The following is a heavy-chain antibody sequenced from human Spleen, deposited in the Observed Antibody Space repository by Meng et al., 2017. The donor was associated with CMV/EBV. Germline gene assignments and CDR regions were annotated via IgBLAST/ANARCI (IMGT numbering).Heavy chain of an antibody. Sequence: ASVKVSCKASGYTFTSYGISWARQAPGQGLEWMGWISAYNGNTNYAQKLQGRVTMTTDTSTSTAYMELRSLRSDDTAVYYCVRDGTGITAFDYWGQGTPVTVSS. CDR3: VRDGTGITAFDY. CDR1: GYTFTSYG. V-gene: IGHV1-18*01. D-gene: IGHD1-7*01. CDR2: ISAYNGNT. J-gene: IGHJ4*02.